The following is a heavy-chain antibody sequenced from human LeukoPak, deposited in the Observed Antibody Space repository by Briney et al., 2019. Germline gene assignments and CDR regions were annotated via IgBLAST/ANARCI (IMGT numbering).Heavy chain of an antibody. V-gene: IGHV3-73*01. J-gene: IGHJ3*01. D-gene: IGHD5-18*01. CDR3: LTTVMVPSSGFDL. Sequence: GGSLRLSCAASGITFTGSAMLWVRQASGKGREGVGRIRSKANNYATEYAESVKGRFTIPRDDSKKMAYLQLSSLTIEDTAVYYCLTTVMVPSSGFDLWGPGTMVTVSS. CDR1: GITFTGSA. CDR2: IRSKANNYAT.